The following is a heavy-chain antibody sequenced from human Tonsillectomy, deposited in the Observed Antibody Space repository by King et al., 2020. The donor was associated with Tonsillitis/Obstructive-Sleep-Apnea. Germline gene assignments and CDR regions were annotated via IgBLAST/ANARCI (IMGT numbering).Heavy chain of an antibody. CDR1: GFTFSSYA. Sequence: VQLVESGGGVVQPGRSLRLSCAASGFTFSSYAMHWVRQAPGKGLEWVAVISYDGSNKYYADSVKGRFTISRDNSKNTLCLQMNSLRAEDTAVYYCAAATPRGLSAFDIWGQGTMVTVSS. CDR2: ISYDGSNK. D-gene: IGHD2-15*01. V-gene: IGHV3-30*01. CDR3: AAATPRGLSAFDI. J-gene: IGHJ3*02.